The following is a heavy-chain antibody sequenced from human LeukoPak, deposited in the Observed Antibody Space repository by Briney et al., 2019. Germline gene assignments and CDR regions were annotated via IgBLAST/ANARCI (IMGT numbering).Heavy chain of an antibody. Sequence: SETLSLTCAVSGGSFSGYYWSWIRQPPGKGGEGIGEINYSGRTNYNPSLKSPLTISLYPSNNQFSLNLSSVTAADTAVYYCARWEGGSYYDFDYWGQGTLVTVSS. V-gene: IGHV4-34*01. CDR1: GGSFSGYY. D-gene: IGHD1-26*01. CDR2: INYSGRT. CDR3: ARWEGGSYYDFDY. J-gene: IGHJ4*02.